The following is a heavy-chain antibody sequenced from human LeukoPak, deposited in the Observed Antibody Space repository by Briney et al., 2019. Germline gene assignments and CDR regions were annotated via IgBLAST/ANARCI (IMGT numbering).Heavy chain of an antibody. CDR1: GGSISSYY. Sequence: SETLSLTCTVSGGSISSYYWSWIRQPAGKGLEWIGRIYTSGSTNYNPSLKSRVTISVDTSKNQFSLKLSSVTAADTAVYYCARGNTIFGVVTGPDYWGQGTLVTVSS. V-gene: IGHV4-4*07. J-gene: IGHJ4*02. CDR3: ARGNTIFGVVTGPDY. CDR2: IYTSGST. D-gene: IGHD3-3*01.